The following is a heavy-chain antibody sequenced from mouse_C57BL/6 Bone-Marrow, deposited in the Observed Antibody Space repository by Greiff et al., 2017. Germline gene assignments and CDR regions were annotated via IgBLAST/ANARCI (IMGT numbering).Heavy chain of an antibody. CDR1: GYTFTDYN. CDR3: ARRIYYYGSPYFDY. J-gene: IGHJ2*01. D-gene: IGHD1-1*01. V-gene: IGHV1-18*01. Sequence: VQLQQSGPELVKPGASVKIPCKASGYTFTDYNMDWVKQSHGKSLEWIGDINPNNGGTIYNQKFKGQATLNVDKSSSTAYMELRSLTSEDTAVYYCARRIYYYGSPYFDYWGQGTTLTVSS. CDR2: INPNNGGT.